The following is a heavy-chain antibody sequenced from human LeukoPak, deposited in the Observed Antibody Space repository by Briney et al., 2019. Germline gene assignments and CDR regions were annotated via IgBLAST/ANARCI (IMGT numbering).Heavy chain of an antibody. J-gene: IGHJ3*02. CDR3: AREGDYALRGAFDI. D-gene: IGHD4-17*01. CDR1: GGSFSGYY. CDR2: INHSGST. V-gene: IGHV4-34*01. Sequence: SETLSLTCAVYGGSFSGYYWSWIRQPPGKGLEWIGEINHSGSTNYNPSLKSRVTISVDTSKNQFSLKLSSVTAADTAVYYCAREGDYALRGAFDIWGQGTMVTVSS.